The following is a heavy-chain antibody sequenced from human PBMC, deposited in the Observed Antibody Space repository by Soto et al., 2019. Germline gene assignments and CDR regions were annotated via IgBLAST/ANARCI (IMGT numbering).Heavy chain of an antibody. J-gene: IGHJ4*02. V-gene: IGHV1-18*01. CDR2: ISTYDGNT. CDR3: ARDRGRSCIGGICPFDY. Sequence: ASVKVSCKASGYSFTIYGITWVRQAPGQGLEWMGWISTYDGNTNYAQNFQGRVSMARDTSTSTAYTELRSLRSDDTAVYYCARDRGRSCIGGICPFDYWGQGTLVTVSS. CDR1: GYSFTIYG. D-gene: IGHD2-15*01.